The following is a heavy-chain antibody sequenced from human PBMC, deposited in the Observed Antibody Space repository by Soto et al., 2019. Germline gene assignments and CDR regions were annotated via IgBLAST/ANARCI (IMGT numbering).Heavy chain of an antibody. D-gene: IGHD2-2*02. CDR3: ARELGYCSSSCCYKGYYGMDV. CDR1: GFTFSSYG. Sequence: QLQLVESGGGVVQPGRSLRLSCAASGFTFSSYGMHWVRQAPGKGLEWVAVIWYDGSNKYYADSVKGRFIISRDNTKNRLYLQMNSLRAEDMAVYYCARELGYCSSSCCYKGYYGMDVWGPGTTVTVS. CDR2: IWYDGSNK. V-gene: IGHV3-33*01. J-gene: IGHJ6*02.